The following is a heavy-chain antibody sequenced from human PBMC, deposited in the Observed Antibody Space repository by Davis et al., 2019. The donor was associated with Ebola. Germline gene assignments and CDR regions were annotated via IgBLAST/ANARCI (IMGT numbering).Heavy chain of an antibody. J-gene: IGHJ3*02. CDR2: FGTVGDT. Sequence: GESLKISCETSGFIFSNYAMSWLRQAPGKGLEWVSTFGTVGDTYYADFVKGRFALSRDNSRGTLYLQMNSLRVEDSAIYCCVKDSSNIWFDIWGQGTLITVSS. CDR3: VKDSSNIWFDI. V-gene: IGHV3-23*01. CDR1: GFIFSNYA. D-gene: IGHD2/OR15-2a*01.